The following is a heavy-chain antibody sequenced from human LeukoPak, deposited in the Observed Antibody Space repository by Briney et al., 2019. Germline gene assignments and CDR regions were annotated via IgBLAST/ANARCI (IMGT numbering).Heavy chain of an antibody. CDR2: IYYSGST. Sequence: SSETLSRTCTVSGGSISSYYWSWIRQPPGKGLEWIGYIYYSGSTNYNPSLKSRVTISVDTSKNQFSLKLSSVTAADTAVYYCARKIVGASDAFDIWGQGTMVTVSS. J-gene: IGHJ3*02. CDR1: GGSISSYY. CDR3: ARKIVGASDAFDI. D-gene: IGHD1-26*01. V-gene: IGHV4-59*01.